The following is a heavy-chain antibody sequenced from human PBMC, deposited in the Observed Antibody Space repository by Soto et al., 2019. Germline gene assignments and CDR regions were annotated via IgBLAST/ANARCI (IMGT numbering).Heavy chain of an antibody. CDR1: GFTFSSYA. Sequence: GGSLRLSCAASGFTFSSYAMSWVRQAPGKGLEWVSAISGSGGSTYYADSVKGRFTISRDNSKNTLYLQMNSLRAEDTAVYYCAKDPSRTVDFWSGYYEVDEEIPDYWGQGTLVTVSS. D-gene: IGHD3-3*01. CDR2: ISGSGGST. V-gene: IGHV3-23*01. CDR3: AKDPSRTVDFWSGYYEVDEEIPDY. J-gene: IGHJ4*02.